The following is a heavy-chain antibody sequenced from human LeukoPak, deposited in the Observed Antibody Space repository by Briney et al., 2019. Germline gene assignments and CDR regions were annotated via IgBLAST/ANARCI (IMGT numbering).Heavy chain of an antibody. J-gene: IGHJ3*02. V-gene: IGHV3-48*03. CDR1: GFDFSTYE. CDR2: ISPGGSKV. Sequence: GGSLRLSCAASGFDFSTYEMNWVRQAPGKGLEWVSYISPGGSKVYYEDSVKGRFTISRDNAKDSLYVQMNSLRAEDTAVYYCARERDGYTHDAFDIWGQGTMVTVSS. CDR3: ARERDGYTHDAFDI. D-gene: IGHD5-24*01.